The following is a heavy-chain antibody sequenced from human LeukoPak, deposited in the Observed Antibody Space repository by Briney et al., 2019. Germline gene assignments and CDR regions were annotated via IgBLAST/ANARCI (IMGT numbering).Heavy chain of an antibody. CDR1: GFTFSSYA. CDR3: ARDSTRRIAAAGTPDY. Sequence: GRSLRLSCAASGFTFSSYAMHWVRQAPGKGLEWVAVISYDGGNKYYADSVRGRFTISRDNSKNTLYLQMNSLRAEDTAVYYCARDSTRRIAAAGTPDYWGQGTLVTVSS. J-gene: IGHJ4*02. V-gene: IGHV3-30-3*01. D-gene: IGHD6-13*01. CDR2: ISYDGGNK.